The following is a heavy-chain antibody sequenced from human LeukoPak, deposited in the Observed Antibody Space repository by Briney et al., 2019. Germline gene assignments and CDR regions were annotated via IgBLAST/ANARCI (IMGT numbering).Heavy chain of an antibody. V-gene: IGHV4-39*01. CDR3: ARHTPDYTSGWVNRFDP. CDR2: IYYSGST. D-gene: IGHD6-19*01. J-gene: IGHJ5*02. CDR1: GGSISSSSYY. Sequence: PSETLSLTCTVSGGSISSSSYYWGWIRQPPGKGLEWIGSIYYSGSTYYNPSLKSRVTISADTSKNQFSLKLSSVTAADTAVYYCARHTPDYTSGWVNRFDPWGQGTLVTVSS.